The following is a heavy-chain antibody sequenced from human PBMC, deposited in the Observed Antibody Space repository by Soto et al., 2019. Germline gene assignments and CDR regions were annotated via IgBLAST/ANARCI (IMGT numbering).Heavy chain of an antibody. CDR1: GLSLSTTGVG. Sequence: QITLKESGPTLVKPTQTLTLTCTFSGLSLSTTGVGVGWIRQPPGKALEWLALIYWDDDKRYSPSLKSRLTITKATSKHQVVLTMTNRDPVDTATYSCVQSRCGGDCLQSYSSHSYYGLDVWGQGTTVTVSS. CDR3: VQSRCGGDCLQSYSSHSYYGLDV. V-gene: IGHV2-5*02. D-gene: IGHD2-21*02. CDR2: IYWDDDK. J-gene: IGHJ6*02.